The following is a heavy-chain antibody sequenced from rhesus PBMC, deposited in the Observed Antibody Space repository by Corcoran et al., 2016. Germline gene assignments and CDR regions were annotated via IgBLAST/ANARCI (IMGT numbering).Heavy chain of an antibody. CDR2: IHCSSGKT. CDR3: ARGNSYHDFDY. CDR1: GGSISSDNW. J-gene: IGHJ4*01. D-gene: IGHD5-12*01. Sequence: QVQLQESGPAVVKPSETLSLTCAVSGGSISSDNWWSWIRQPPGKGLEWIGRIHCSSGKTEYNPSLNSRVTLSIDTSKNHFSLKVSSVTAADTGVFYCARGNSYHDFDYWGQGVLVTVSS. V-gene: IGHV4-93*02.